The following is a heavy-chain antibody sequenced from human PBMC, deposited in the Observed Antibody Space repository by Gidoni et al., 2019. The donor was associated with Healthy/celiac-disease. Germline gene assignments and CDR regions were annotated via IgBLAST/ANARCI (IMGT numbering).Heavy chain of an antibody. J-gene: IGHJ6*02. Sequence: QLQLHESGPGLVKPSETLSLTCTVSGGSISSSSYYWGWLRQPPGKGLEWIGSIYYSGSTYYNPSLKSRVTISVDTSKNQFSLKLSSVTAADTAVYYCASSPSGWGMVVVAATDYYYGMDVWGQGTTVTVSS. CDR3: ASSPSGWGMVVVAATDYYYGMDV. D-gene: IGHD2-15*01. CDR2: IYYSGST. CDR1: GGSISSSSYY. V-gene: IGHV4-39*07.